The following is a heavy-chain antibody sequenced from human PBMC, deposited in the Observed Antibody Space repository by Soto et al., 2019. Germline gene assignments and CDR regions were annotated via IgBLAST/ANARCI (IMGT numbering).Heavy chain of an antibody. Sequence: QKQLQESGPGLVKPSETLSLTCTVSGGSISSSSYYWAWIRQPPGKELEWIGSIYYSGSTYYNPSLKSRVTISVDTSKNQFSLKLSSVTAADMAVYYCARLGRCISTYCYYFDYWGQGTLVTVSS. D-gene: IGHD2-2*01. CDR3: ARLGRCISTYCYYFDY. CDR1: GGSISSSSYY. CDR2: IYYSGST. J-gene: IGHJ4*02. V-gene: IGHV4-39*01.